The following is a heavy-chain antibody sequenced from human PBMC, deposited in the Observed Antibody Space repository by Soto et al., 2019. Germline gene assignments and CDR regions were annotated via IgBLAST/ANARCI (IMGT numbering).Heavy chain of an antibody. Sequence: QVQLVQSGAEVKKPGSSVKVSCKASGGTFSSYAISWVRQAPGQGLEWMGGIIPIFGTANYAQKFQGRVTITADKSTSTAYMELSSLRSDDTAVYYCARDQPLDKGSKAYCSSTSCQYHREYYYYGMDVWGQGTTVTVSS. V-gene: IGHV1-69*06. J-gene: IGHJ6*02. CDR1: GGTFSSYA. CDR2: IIPIFGTA. CDR3: ARDQPLDKGSKAYCSSTSCQYHREYYYYGMDV. D-gene: IGHD2-2*01.